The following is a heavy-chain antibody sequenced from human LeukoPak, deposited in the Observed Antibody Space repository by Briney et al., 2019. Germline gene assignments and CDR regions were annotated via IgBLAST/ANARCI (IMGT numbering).Heavy chain of an antibody. Sequence: SETLSLTCTVSGGSISSGDYYWSWIRQSPGKGLEWTGYMYYSGSTYYNPSLKSRVVISVDTSKNQFSLKLSSVTAADTAVYYCARPYYYDSRIDPWGQGILVTVSS. V-gene: IGHV4-30-4*01. CDR2: MYYSGST. CDR1: GGSISSGDYY. D-gene: IGHD3-22*01. J-gene: IGHJ5*02. CDR3: ARPYYYDSRIDP.